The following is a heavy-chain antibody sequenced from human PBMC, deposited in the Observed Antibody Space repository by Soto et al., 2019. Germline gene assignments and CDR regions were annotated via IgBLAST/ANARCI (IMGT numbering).Heavy chain of an antibody. D-gene: IGHD6-13*01. CDR2: INHTGST. V-gene: IGHV4-34*01. CDR1: GGSFSGYY. CDR3: ARSESDGQQLERVYGIDV. J-gene: IGHJ6*02. Sequence: QVQLQQWGAGLLKPSETLSLTCAVYGGSFSGYYWSWIRQPPGEGLAWLGEINHTGSTNYNPSLNSRVTISVDTSKNQFSLELSSVTAADTAVYYCARSESDGQQLERVYGIDVWGQGTTVTVS.